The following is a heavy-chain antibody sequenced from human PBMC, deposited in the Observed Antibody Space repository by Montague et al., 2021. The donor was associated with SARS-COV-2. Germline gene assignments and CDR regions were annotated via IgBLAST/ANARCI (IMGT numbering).Heavy chain of an antibody. CDR2: ISHSGST. J-gene: IGHJ4*02. V-gene: IGHV4-34*01. Sequence: SETLSLTCAVYGWSFSGYYWRRIRQTPGKELEWIGEISHSGSTNYNPSLKSRVTISVDTSKNQFSLKLSSVTAADTAVYYCARGHYSSSWYGIRYYFDYWGQGTLVTVSS. D-gene: IGHD6-13*01. CDR3: ARGHYSSSWYGIRYYFDY. CDR1: GWSFSGYY.